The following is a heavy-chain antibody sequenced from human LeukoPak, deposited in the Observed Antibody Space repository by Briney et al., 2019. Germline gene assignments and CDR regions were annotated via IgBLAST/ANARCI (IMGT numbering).Heavy chain of an antibody. CDR3: ARGRYYYGSGSYPLNWFDP. CDR2: ISAYNGNT. Sequence: ASVKVSCKASGYTFTSYGISWVRQAPGQGLEWMGWISAYNGNTNYAQKLQGRVTMTTDTSTSTAYMELSSLRSEDTAVYYCARGRYYYGSGSYPLNWFDPWGQGTLVTVSS. CDR1: GYTFTSYG. D-gene: IGHD3-10*01. J-gene: IGHJ5*02. V-gene: IGHV1-18*01.